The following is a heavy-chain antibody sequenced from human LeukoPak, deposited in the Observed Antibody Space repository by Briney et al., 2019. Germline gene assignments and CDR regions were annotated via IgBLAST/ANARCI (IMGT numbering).Heavy chain of an antibody. CDR2: ITGGSGLI. Sequence: GGSLRLSCVASGFTFSTYAMNWVRQVPGKGLEWVLVITGGSGLIRYADSVKGRFTISRDNSKSTVYLQMNSLRAEDTAIYYCAKDQVPDGLYDIDYWGQGTLVTVSS. J-gene: IGHJ4*02. CDR1: GFTFSTYA. CDR3: AKDQVPDGLYDIDY. D-gene: IGHD3-9*01. V-gene: IGHV3-23*01.